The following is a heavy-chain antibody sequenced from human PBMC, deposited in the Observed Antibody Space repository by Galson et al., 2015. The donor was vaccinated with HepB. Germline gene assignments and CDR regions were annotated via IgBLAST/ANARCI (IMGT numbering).Heavy chain of an antibody. J-gene: IGHJ6*01. V-gene: IGHV3-23*01. CDR2: ITGNGLST. CDR3: AKRASGVAAVWYGMDV. Sequence: SLRLSCAASGFTFSTYAMIWVRQAPGKGPEWVSAITGNGLSTYYTDSVKGRFTISRDNSKKTLYLQMNSLRAEDTAVYYCAKRASGVAAVWYGMDVWGQGTTVIVSS. D-gene: IGHD3-3*01. CDR1: GFTFSTYA.